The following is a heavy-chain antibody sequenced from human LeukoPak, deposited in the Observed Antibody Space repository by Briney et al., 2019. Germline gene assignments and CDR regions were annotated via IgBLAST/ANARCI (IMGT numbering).Heavy chain of an antibody. D-gene: IGHD1-26*01. Sequence: TPPQTLSLTCAVSGGSISSGGYFWNWIRQPPGKGLEWIGYIYHSGSTYYNPSLKSRVTISVDRSKNQFSLKLSSVTAADTAVYYCARGMGSSGLYYFDYWGQGTLVTVSS. CDR2: IYHSGST. J-gene: IGHJ4*02. CDR3: ARGMGSSGLYYFDY. CDR1: GGSISSGGYF. V-gene: IGHV4-30-2*01.